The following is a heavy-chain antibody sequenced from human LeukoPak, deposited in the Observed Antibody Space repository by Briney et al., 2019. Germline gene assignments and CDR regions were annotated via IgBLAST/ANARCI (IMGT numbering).Heavy chain of an antibody. V-gene: IGHV4-4*07. J-gene: IGHJ4*02. D-gene: IGHD4-17*01. CDR1: GGSISSYY. CDR2: IYTSGST. CDR3: ARTHDYGDFYYFDY. Sequence: SETLSLTCTVSGGSISSYYWSWIRQPAGKGLEWIGRIYTSGSTNYNPSLESRVTMSVDTSKNQFSLKLSSVTAADTAVYYCARTHDYGDFYYFDYWGQGTLVTVSS.